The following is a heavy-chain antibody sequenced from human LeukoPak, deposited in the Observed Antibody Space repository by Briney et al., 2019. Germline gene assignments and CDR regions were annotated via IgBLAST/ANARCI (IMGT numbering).Heavy chain of an antibody. CDR3: ARAGGVKTAALDLDY. D-gene: IGHD6-25*01. J-gene: IGHJ4*02. Sequence: SETLSLTCTVSGGSISDYSWSWIRQPPGKGLEWIGNIYYSGSANHNPSLKSRVTISRDTSKNQFSLKLTSVTTADTAVYYCARAGGVKTAALDLDYWGQGTLVTISS. CDR1: GGSISDYS. V-gene: IGHV4-59*01. CDR2: IYYSGSA.